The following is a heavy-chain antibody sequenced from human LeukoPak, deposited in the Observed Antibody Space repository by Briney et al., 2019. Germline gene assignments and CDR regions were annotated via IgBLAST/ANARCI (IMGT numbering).Heavy chain of an antibody. CDR1: GYTFTSYG. J-gene: IGHJ6*02. CDR3: ARVRMVLDYYGMDV. D-gene: IGHD3-10*01. V-gene: IGHV1-18*01. Sequence: ASVKVSCKASGYTFTSYGIGWVRQAPGQGLEWMGWISAYNGNTNYAQKLQGRVTMTTDTSTSTAYMELRSLRSDDTAVYYCARVRMVLDYYGMDVWGQGTTVTVSS. CDR2: ISAYNGNT.